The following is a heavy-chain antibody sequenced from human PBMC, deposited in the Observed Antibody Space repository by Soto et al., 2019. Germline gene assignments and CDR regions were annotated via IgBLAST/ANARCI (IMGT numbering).Heavy chain of an antibody. D-gene: IGHD4-4*01. J-gene: IGHJ6*02. V-gene: IGHV3-49*05. Sequence: EVQLVESGGGLVKPGRSLRLSCTASGFTFGDYAMSWFRQAPGKGLEWVGFIRSKAYGGTTEYAASVKGRYTISRDDSKSIAYLQMNSLKTEDTAVYYCTRGKDSYYYYYYGMDVWGQGTTVTVSS. CDR2: IRSKAYGGTT. CDR3: TRGKDSYYYYYYGMDV. CDR1: GFTFGDYA.